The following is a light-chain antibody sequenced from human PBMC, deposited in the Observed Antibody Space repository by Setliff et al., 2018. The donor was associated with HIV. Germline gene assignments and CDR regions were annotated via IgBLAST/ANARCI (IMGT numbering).Light chain of an antibody. Sequence: QSVLTQPASVSGSPGQSITISCSGTSSDVGSYNFVSWYQRHPGKAPQLIIYDVSQRPSGVSSRFSGSKSGNTASLTISGLQAEGQADYYCCSYTSSLTYVFGTGTKVTVL. J-gene: IGLJ1*01. CDR1: SSDVGSYNF. V-gene: IGLV2-14*03. CDR2: DVS. CDR3: CSYTSSLTYV.